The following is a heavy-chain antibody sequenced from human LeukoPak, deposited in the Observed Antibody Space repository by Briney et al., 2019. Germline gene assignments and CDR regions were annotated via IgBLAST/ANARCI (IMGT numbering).Heavy chain of an antibody. Sequence: PGGSLRLSCAASGFTFSNYAMNWVRQAPGKGLEWVAVISYDGSNKYYADSVKGRFTISRDNSKNTLYLQMNSLRAEDTAVYYCAVFGELLLPYDYWGQGALVTVSS. CDR1: GFTFSNYA. J-gene: IGHJ4*02. CDR3: AVFGELLLPYDY. V-gene: IGHV3-30*03. D-gene: IGHD3-10*02. CDR2: ISYDGSNK.